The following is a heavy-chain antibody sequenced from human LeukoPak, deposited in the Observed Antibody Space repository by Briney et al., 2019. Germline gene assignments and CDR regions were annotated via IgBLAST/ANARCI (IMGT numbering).Heavy chain of an antibody. Sequence: GGSLRLSCAASGFTFSSYAMHWVRQAPGKGLEWVAVISYDGSNKYYADSVKGRFTISRDNSKNTLYLQMNSLRAEDTAVYYCARDQLTGGGGARWFDPWGQGILVTVSS. D-gene: IGHD3-9*01. J-gene: IGHJ5*02. CDR3: ARDQLTGGGGARWFDP. V-gene: IGHV3-30-3*01. CDR1: GFTFSSYA. CDR2: ISYDGSNK.